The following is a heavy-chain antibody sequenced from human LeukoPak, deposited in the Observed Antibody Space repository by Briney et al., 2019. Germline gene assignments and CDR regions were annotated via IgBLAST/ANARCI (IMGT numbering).Heavy chain of an antibody. CDR1: GGTVNSYA. J-gene: IGHJ3*02. Sequence: SVKVSCKASGGTVNSYAISWVRQAPGQGLEWMGEIIPILGGPNYAQKFQGRVTIAADKFTSTAYMELSSLRSEDTAIYYCARGRYYDSSGSKDAFDIWGQGTMVSVYS. CDR3: ARGRYYDSSGSKDAFDI. CDR2: IIPILGGP. D-gene: IGHD3-22*01. V-gene: IGHV1-69*10.